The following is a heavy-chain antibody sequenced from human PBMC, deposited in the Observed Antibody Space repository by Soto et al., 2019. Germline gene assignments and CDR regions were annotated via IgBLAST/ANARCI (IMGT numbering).Heavy chain of an antibody. Sequence: QGQLVQSGAEVKKPGASVKVYCKTSGYTFTSYGITWVRQAPGQGLEWMGWISGYTGNRYFAQKLRARVTMTTDTSTSTAYLELRSLRSDDTVVYYCARDPPPYNSGSSYPMDVWGQGTTVTVSS. J-gene: IGHJ6*02. D-gene: IGHD1-26*01. CDR3: ARDPPPYNSGSSYPMDV. CDR2: ISGYTGNR. CDR1: GYTFTSYG. V-gene: IGHV1-18*01.